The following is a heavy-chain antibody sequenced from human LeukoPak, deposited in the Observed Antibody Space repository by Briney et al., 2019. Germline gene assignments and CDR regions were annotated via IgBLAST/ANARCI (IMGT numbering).Heavy chain of an antibody. CDR3: ARALYYYETSGYTFDS. V-gene: IGHV4-38-2*02. Sequence: SETLSLTCSVSNSSISSDYYWGWIRQSPGKGLEWIGSIYHSGTTHYYPSLKNRVSMSIDTSRNQFSLQLNSVTTADTAVYYCARALYYYETSGYTFDSWGQGTLVTVSS. CDR2: IYHSGTT. D-gene: IGHD3-22*01. J-gene: IGHJ4*02. CDR1: NSSISSDYY.